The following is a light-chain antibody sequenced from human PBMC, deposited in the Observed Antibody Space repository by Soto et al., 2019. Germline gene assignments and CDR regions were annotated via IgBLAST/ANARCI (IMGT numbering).Light chain of an antibody. J-gene: IGLJ1*01. CDR3: YSYGSPYTFG. CDR2: DVT. V-gene: IGLV2-11*01. Sequence: QSALTQPRSVSGSPGQSATISCTGTANDFGGHNYVSWYQQHPGEAPKLLIYDVTERPSGVAECFSGFKSGNTASVTSSGLQTEDEADYCCYSYGSPYTFGFGTGTKLTVL. CDR1: ANDFGGHNY.